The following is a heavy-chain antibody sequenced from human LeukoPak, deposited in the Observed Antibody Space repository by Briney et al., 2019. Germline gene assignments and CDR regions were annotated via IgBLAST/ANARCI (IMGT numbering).Heavy chain of an antibody. J-gene: IGHJ6*02. D-gene: IGHD1-1*01. CDR1: GGSISSYY. V-gene: IGHV4-59*08. Sequence: SETLSLTCTVSGGSISSYYWSWIRQPPGKGLEWIGYIYYSGSTNYNPSLKSRVTISVDTSKNQFSLKLSSVTAADTAVYYCARQTTWEVYGMDVWGQGTTVTVSS. CDR2: IYYSGST. CDR3: ARQTTWEVYGMDV.